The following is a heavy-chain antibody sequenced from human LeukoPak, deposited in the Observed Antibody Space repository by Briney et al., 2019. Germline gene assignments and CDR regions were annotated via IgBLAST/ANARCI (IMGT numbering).Heavy chain of an antibody. CDR1: GGSISSSSYY. Sequence: SETLSLTCTVSGGSISSSSYYWGWIRQPPGKGLEWIGSIYYSGSTYYNPSLKSRVTISVDTSKNQFSLKLSSVTAADTAVYYCAMSEGGGDSSSWYYLEYFQHWGQGTLVTVSS. J-gene: IGHJ1*01. CDR3: AMSEGGGDSSSWYYLEYFQH. D-gene: IGHD6-13*01. CDR2: IYYSGST. V-gene: IGHV4-39*07.